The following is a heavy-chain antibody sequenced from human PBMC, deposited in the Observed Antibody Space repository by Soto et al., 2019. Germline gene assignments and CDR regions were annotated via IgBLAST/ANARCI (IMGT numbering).Heavy chain of an antibody. CDR1: GFTFSSYW. Sequence: EVQLVESGGGLVQPGGSLRLSCEASGFTFSSYWIHWVRQVPGKGLVWVSRINSDGSSTNYADSVKGRFTISRDNAKNTFYLQMNSLRAEDTAVYYCASSARGIYGDYNWGQGTLVTVSS. J-gene: IGHJ4*02. V-gene: IGHV3-74*01. CDR2: INSDGSST. D-gene: IGHD4-17*01. CDR3: ASSARGIYGDYN.